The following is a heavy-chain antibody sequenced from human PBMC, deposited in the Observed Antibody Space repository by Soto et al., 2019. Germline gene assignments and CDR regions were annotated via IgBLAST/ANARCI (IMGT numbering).Heavy chain of an antibody. CDR3: ATGHNIFFGIDV. V-gene: IGHV3-11*01. Sequence: QVQLVESGGGLVKPGGSLRLSCAASGFTFSDYYTNWIRQAPGKGLEWVSYISGCGTTIYYADSVKGRFTITRDNAKNSLFLQMNSLRAEDTSLSYCATGHNIFFGIDVWGQGSTVTVSS. CDR2: ISGCGTTI. J-gene: IGHJ6*02. D-gene: IGHD1-1*01. CDR1: GFTFSDYY.